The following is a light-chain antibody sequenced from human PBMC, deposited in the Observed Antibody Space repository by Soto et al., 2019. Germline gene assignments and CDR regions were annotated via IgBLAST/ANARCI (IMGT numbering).Light chain of an antibody. V-gene: IGLV2-11*01. CDR3: CSHAGGSSWV. CDR2: DVT. J-gene: IGLJ3*02. CDR1: SGDVGAYDR. Sequence: QSALTQPRSVSGSPGQSVTISCTGTSGDVGAYDRVSWYQHHPTKAPKLIIYDVTNRPSGVPYRFSGSKSGSTASLTISGLQAEDEADYYCCSHAGGSSWVFGGGTKPTVL.